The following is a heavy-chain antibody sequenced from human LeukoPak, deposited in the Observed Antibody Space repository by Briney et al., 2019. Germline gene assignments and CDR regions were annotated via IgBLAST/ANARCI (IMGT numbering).Heavy chain of an antibody. CDR1: GFNFRTYG. V-gene: IGHV3-48*01. CDR2: ISSGGGVT. D-gene: IGHD2-8*01. J-gene: IGHJ2*01. CDR3: ARDLVSQFGDL. Sequence: GGSLRLSCEASGFNFRTYGLNWVRQAPGTGLEWVAYISSGGGVTHHADSVNGRSTISRDDAKNSIYLQMYSLRTEDTAVYYCARDLVSQFGDLWGRGTLVTVSS.